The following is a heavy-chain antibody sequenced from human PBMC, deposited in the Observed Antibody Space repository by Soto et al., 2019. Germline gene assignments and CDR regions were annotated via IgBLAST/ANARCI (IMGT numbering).Heavy chain of an antibody. J-gene: IGHJ4*02. CDR1: GFTFSSYG. CDR3: AKDLTMVRGASDQDY. Sequence: QVQLVESGGGVVQPGRSLRLSCAASGFTFSSYGMHWVREAPGKGLEWVAVISYDGSNKYYADSVKGRFTISRDNSKNTRYLQMNSLRAEDTAVYYCAKDLTMVRGASDQDYWGEGTLVTFSS. V-gene: IGHV3-30*18. CDR2: ISYDGSNK. D-gene: IGHD3-10*01.